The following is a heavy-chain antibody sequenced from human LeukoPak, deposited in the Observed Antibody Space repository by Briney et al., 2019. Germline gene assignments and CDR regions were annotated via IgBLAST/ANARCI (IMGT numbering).Heavy chain of an antibody. D-gene: IGHD5-12*01. V-gene: IGHV1-18*01. J-gene: IGHJ6*02. Sequence: ASVKVSCKASGYTFTSDGISWVRQAPGQGLEWMGWISAYNDNTNYAQKLQGRVTMTTDTSTSTAYMELRSLRSDDTAVYYCARDGDSGYDWWDFRDYYYGMDVWGQGTTVTVSS. CDR3: ARDGDSGYDWWDFRDYYYGMDV. CDR2: ISAYNDNT. CDR1: GYTFTSDG.